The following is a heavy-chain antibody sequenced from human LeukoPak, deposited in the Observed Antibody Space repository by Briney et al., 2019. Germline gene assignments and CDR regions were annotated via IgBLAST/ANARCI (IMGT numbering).Heavy chain of an antibody. Sequence: SETLSLTCAVYGGSFTNYYWNWIRQPPGKGLEWIGEINHSGSTNYNPSLKSRVTISVDTSKNQFSLKLSSVTAADTAVYYCARRTGGWYSAVFDPWGQGTLVTVSS. CDR1: GGSFTNYY. CDR3: ARRTGGWYSAVFDP. CDR2: INHSGST. D-gene: IGHD6-19*01. J-gene: IGHJ5*02. V-gene: IGHV4-34*01.